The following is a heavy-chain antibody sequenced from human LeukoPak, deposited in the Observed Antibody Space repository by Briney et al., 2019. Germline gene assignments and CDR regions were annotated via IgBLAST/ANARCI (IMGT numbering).Heavy chain of an antibody. CDR3: AKAVITFGGPVAKGFDC. V-gene: IGHV1-18*01. D-gene: IGHD3-16*01. CDR1: GYTFTSYG. J-gene: IGHJ4*02. Sequence: EASVKVSCKASGYTFTSYGISWVRQAPGQGLEWMGWISAYNGNTNYAQKLQGRVTMTTDTSTSTAYMELRSLRSDDTAVYYCAKAVITFGGPVAKGFDCWGQGTLVTVSS. CDR2: ISAYNGNT.